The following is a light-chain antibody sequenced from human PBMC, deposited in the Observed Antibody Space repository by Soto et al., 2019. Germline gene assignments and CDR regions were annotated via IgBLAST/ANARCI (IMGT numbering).Light chain of an antibody. CDR2: WAS. CDR1: RNLLYSSNNKNY. Sequence: DVVMTQSPDSLTVSLGETATINCKSSRNLLYSSNNKNYLAWYQQKPGQPPRLLIYWASTRQSGVPDRFIGSGSGTDFTLTITSLQAEDVAVYYCHQYYTTLTFGGGTKVDI. J-gene: IGKJ4*01. CDR3: HQYYTTLT. V-gene: IGKV4-1*01.